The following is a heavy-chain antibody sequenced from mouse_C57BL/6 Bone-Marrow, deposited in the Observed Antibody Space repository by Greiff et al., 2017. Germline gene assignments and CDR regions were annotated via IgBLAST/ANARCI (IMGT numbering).Heavy chain of an antibody. V-gene: IGHV1-50*01. CDR1: GYTFTSYW. Sequence: VQLQQPGAELVKPGASVKLSCKASGYTFTSYWMQWVKQRPGQGLEWIGEIDPSDSYTNYNQKFKGKATFTVDTSYSPAYMQLSRLTSEDAAVYFCARGGLPVCFAYWGQGTLVTVSA. J-gene: IGHJ3*01. D-gene: IGHD2-10*01. CDR3: ARGGLPVCFAY. CDR2: IDPSDSYT.